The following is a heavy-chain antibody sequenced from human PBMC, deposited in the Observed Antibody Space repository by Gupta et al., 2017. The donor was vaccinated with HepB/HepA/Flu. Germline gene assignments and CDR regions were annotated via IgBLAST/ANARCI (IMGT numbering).Heavy chain of an antibody. CDR3: ARDSSDTYNWVPDSFDM. D-gene: IGHD1-20*01. CDR1: GYTFPGYY. J-gene: IGHJ3*02. Sequence: QVQLVQSGAEVKKPGASVKVSCKASGYTFPGYYIHWVRQAPGQGLEWMGWINPNSGGTNYAQKFKDWVTMTRDTSINTAYMELRRLTSDDTAVYYCARDSSDTYNWVPDSFDMWGQGTMVTVSS. CDR2: INPNSGGT. V-gene: IGHV1-2*04.